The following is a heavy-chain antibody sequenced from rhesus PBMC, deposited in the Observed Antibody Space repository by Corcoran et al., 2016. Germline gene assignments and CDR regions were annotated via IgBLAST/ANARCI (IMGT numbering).Heavy chain of an antibody. J-gene: IGHJ4*01. V-gene: IGHV4S2*01. D-gene: IGHD3-16*01. CDR3: ARISGSYYYFDY. CDR2: IYGSGGNT. CDR1: GASISSSY. Sequence: QVQLQESGPGLVKPSETLPLTCAVSGASISSSYWRWTRPAPGKGLEWIGRIYGSGGNTDYNPSLKSRVTISIDTSKNQFSLKLSSVTAADTAVYYCARISGSYYYFDYCGQGVLVTVSS.